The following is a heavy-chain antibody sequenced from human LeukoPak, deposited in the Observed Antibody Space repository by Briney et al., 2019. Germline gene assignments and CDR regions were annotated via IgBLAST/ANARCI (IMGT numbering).Heavy chain of an antibody. Sequence: ASVKVSCKVSGYTLTELSMHWVRQAPGKGLEWMGGFDPEDGETIYAQKFQGRVTMTEDTSTDTAYMELGSLRSEDTAVYYCARPLTSREWLSIDYWGQGTLVTVSS. J-gene: IGHJ4*02. CDR1: GYTLTELS. V-gene: IGHV1-24*01. CDR2: FDPEDGET. D-gene: IGHD3-3*01. CDR3: ARPLTSREWLSIDY.